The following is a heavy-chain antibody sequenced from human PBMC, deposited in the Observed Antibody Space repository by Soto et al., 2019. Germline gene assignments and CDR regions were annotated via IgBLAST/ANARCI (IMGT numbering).Heavy chain of an antibody. CDR1: GFSLSTSGMC. J-gene: IGHJ6*02. D-gene: IGHD5-12*01. Sequence: PXLVNPALTLTLTCPFSGFSLSTSGMCVSWIRQPPGKALEWLALIDWDDDKYYSTSLKTRITISKDTSKNQVVLTMNNMDPVDTATYYSARIQIVPTIDYYYYGMDVWGQGTKVTVYS. CDR2: IDWDDDK. CDR3: ARIQIVPTIDYYYYGMDV. V-gene: IGHV2-70*01.